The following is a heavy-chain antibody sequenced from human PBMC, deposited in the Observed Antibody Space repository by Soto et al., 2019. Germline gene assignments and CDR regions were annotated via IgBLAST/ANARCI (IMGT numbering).Heavy chain of an antibody. CDR3: ARAGPTYCSGGSCYNYFYGVDV. J-gene: IGHJ6*02. V-gene: IGHV4-30-4*01. D-gene: IGHD2-15*01. Sequence: SETLSLTCTVSGGSISSGDYYWNWIRQPPEKGLEWIGHIYDSGSTDYNTSLKSRVTMSLDASKNWFSLTVSSVTAADTAVYYCARAGPTYCSGGSCYNYFYGVDVWGQGTTVTVSS. CDR1: GGSISSGDYY. CDR2: IYDSGST.